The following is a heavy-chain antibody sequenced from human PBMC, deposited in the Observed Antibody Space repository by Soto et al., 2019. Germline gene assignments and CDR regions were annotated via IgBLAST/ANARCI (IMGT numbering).Heavy chain of an antibody. Sequence: ASVKVSCKASCYTFTRYGISWVRQAPGQELEWMGWISAYNGNTNYAQKLQGRVTMTTDTATSTAYMELRSLRSDDTAVYYCARAHSSFSASGMDVWGQGTTVTVS. CDR3: ARAHSSFSASGMDV. CDR1: CYTFTRYG. CDR2: ISAYNGNT. D-gene: IGHD6-6*01. J-gene: IGHJ6*02. V-gene: IGHV1-18*01.